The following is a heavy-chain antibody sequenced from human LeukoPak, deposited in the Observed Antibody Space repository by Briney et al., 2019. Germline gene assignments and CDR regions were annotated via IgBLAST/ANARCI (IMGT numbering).Heavy chain of an antibody. V-gene: IGHV4-31*03. CDR3: ARGGALRAEYFQH. Sequence: SETLSLTCTVSGGSISSGGYYWSWIRQHPGKGLEWIGYIYYSGSTYYNPSLKSRVTISVDTSKNQFSLKLSSVIAADTAVYYCARGGALRAEYFQHWGQGTLVTVSS. CDR2: IYYSGST. D-gene: IGHD3-16*01. J-gene: IGHJ1*01. CDR1: GGSISSGGYY.